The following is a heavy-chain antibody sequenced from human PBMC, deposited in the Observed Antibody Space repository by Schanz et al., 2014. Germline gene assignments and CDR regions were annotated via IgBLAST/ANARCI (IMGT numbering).Heavy chain of an antibody. CDR1: GFTFSSYA. V-gene: IGHV3-23*01. CDR3: AKQSHYDILTVTRN. Sequence: EVQLLESGGGLVQPGGSLRLSCAASGFTFSSYAMSWVRQAPGRGLEWVSGISGSGGTTHYADSVEGRFTISRVNSKNTLYLRMKGLRAEDTAVYYCAKQSHYDILTVTRNWGQGTLVTVSS. J-gene: IGHJ4*02. CDR2: ISGSGGTT. D-gene: IGHD3-9*01.